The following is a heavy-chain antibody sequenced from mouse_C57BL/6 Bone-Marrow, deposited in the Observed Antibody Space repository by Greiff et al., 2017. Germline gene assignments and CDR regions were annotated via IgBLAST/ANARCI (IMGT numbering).Heavy chain of an antibody. V-gene: IGHV1-66*01. J-gene: IGHJ3*01. D-gene: IGHD2-1*01. Sequence: VQLQESGPELVKPGASVKISCKASGYSFTSYYIHWVKQRPGQGLEWIGWIYPGSGNTKYNEKFKGKATLTADTSSSTAYMQLSSLPSEDSAVYYCARGGVYYYGNTWFAYWGQGTLVTVSA. CDR2: IYPGSGNT. CDR3: ARGGVYYYGNTWFAY. CDR1: GYSFTSYY.